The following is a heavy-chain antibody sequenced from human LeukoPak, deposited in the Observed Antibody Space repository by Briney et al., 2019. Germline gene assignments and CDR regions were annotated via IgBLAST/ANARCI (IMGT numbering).Heavy chain of an antibody. Sequence: PSETLSLTCTVSGGSISSGSYYWSWIRQPAGKGLEWIGRSYTSGSTNYNPSLKSRVTISVDTSKNQFSLKLSSVTAADTAVYYCARDAGRLGMTTLPPCGMDVWGQGTTVTVSS. CDR2: SYTSGST. CDR3: ARDAGRLGMTTLPPCGMDV. D-gene: IGHD4-11*01. J-gene: IGHJ6*02. CDR1: GGSISSGSYY. V-gene: IGHV4-61*02.